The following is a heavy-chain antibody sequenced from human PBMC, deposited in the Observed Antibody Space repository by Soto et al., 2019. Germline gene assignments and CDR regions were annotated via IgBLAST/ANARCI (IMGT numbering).Heavy chain of an antibody. D-gene: IGHD3-22*01. CDR1: GGSISSGGYY. CDR3: AREGDDSSGYTPLN. V-gene: IGHV4-31*03. CDR2: IYYSGST. J-gene: IGHJ4*02. Sequence: QVQLQESGPGLVKPSQTLSLTCTVSGGSISSGGYYWSWIRQHPGKGLEWIGYIYYSGSTYYNPSLKSRVTISVDTSKNQFSLKLSSVTATDTAVYYCAREGDDSSGYTPLNWGQGTLVTVSS.